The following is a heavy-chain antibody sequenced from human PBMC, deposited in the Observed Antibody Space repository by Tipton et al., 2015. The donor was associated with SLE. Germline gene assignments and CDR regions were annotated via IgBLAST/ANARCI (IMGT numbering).Heavy chain of an antibody. CDR1: GYIFITYW. V-gene: IGHV5-51*03. D-gene: IGHD2-21*02. CDR2: IYPGDSDT. CDR3: ARYGGFCDNIDCFAAYFDL. Sequence: VQLVQSGADVKKPGESLKISCRGSGYIFITYWIGWVRQMPGKGLEWVGIIYPGDSDTRYSPSFQGQVTISADRSTSTAYLQWHSLKASDTAMYYCARYGGFCDNIDCFAAYFDLWGQGTLVSVSS. J-gene: IGHJ4*02.